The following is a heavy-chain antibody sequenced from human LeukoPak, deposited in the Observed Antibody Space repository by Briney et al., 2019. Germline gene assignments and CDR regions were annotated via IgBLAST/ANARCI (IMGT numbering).Heavy chain of an antibody. CDR1: GYTFTGYY. CDR2: INPNSGGT. V-gene: IGHV1-2*02. CDR3: ASNILTGYAFDY. J-gene: IGHJ4*02. Sequence: EASVKASCKASGYTFTGYYMHWVRQAPGQGLEWMGWINPNSGGTNYAQKFQGRVTMTRDTSISTAYMELSRLRSDDTAVYYCASNILTGYAFDYWGQGALVTVSS. D-gene: IGHD3-9*01.